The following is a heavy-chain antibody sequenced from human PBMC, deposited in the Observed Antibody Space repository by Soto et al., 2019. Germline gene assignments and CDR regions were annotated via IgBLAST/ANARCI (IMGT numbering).Heavy chain of an antibody. CDR1: GYSISSGYY. V-gene: IGHV4-38-2*01. D-gene: IGHD3-10*01. J-gene: IGHJ4*02. Sequence: SETLSLTCAVSGYSISSGYYWGWIRQPPGKGLEWIGSIYHSGSTYYSPSLKSRVTISVDTSKNQFSLKLSSVTAADTAVYYCARVEPDGSGSYPFDYWGQGLQVTVSS. CDR3: ARVEPDGSGSYPFDY. CDR2: IYHSGST.